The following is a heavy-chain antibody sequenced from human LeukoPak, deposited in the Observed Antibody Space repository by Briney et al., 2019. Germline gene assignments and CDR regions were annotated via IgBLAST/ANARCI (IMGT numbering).Heavy chain of an antibody. D-gene: IGHD3-9*01. CDR3: ARDLSYDILTGYYQGNYYFDY. V-gene: IGHV3-7*01. CDR2: IKQDGSEK. J-gene: IGHJ4*02. CDR1: GFTFSSYR. Sequence: GGSLRLYSAASGFTFSSYRRSWVRQGPGKGREWVANIKQDGSEKYYVGSVRGRFTISRDNTKNSLYLQMNSLRAEDTAVYYCARDLSYDILTGYYQGNYYFDYWGQGTLVTVSS.